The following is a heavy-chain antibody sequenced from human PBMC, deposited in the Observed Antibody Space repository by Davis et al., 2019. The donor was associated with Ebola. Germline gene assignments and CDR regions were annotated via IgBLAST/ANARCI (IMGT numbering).Heavy chain of an antibody. J-gene: IGHJ4*02. CDR1: GYTFTYRY. CDR3: ASGSGSSDY. V-gene: IGHV1-18*04. Sequence: ASVKVSCKASGYTFTYRYLHWVRQAPGQALEWMGWISAYNGNTNYAQKLQGRVTMTTDTSTSTAYMELRSLTSDDTAVYYCASGSGSSDYWGQGTLVTVSS. CDR2: ISAYNGNT. D-gene: IGHD3-10*01.